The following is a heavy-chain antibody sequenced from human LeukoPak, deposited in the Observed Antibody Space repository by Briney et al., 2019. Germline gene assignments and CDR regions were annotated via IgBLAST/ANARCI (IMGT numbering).Heavy chain of an antibody. D-gene: IGHD2-2*01. J-gene: IGHJ2*01. CDR2: IYYSGST. V-gene: IGHV4-59*08. CDR3: ARLVDCSSTSCYDWYFDL. Sequence: SETLSLTCTVSGGSISSYYWSWIRQPPGKGLEWIGYIYYSGSTNYNPSLKSRVTISVDTSKNQSSLKLSSVTAADTAVYYCARLVDCSSTSCYDWYFDLWGRGTLVTVSS. CDR1: GGSISSYY.